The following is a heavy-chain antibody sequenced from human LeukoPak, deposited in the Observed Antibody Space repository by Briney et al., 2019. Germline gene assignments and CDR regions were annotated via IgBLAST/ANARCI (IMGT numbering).Heavy chain of an antibody. J-gene: IGHJ6*03. D-gene: IGHD6-13*01. V-gene: IGHV3-9*01. CDR3: AKGAYSHYYMDV. Sequence: GGSLRLSCAASGFTFDDYAMHWVRQAPGKGLEWVSGISWNSGSIGYADSVEGRFTISRDNAKNSLYLQMNSLRAEDTALYYCAKGAYSHYYMDVWGKGTTVTVSS. CDR2: ISWNSGSI. CDR1: GFTFDDYA.